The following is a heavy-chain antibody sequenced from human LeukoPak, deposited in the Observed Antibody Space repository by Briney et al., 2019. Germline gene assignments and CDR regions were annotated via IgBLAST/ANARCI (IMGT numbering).Heavy chain of an antibody. D-gene: IGHD3-10*01. CDR2: IYGNDDK. Sequence: SGPTLVKPTQTLTLTCTFSGFSLSTSGVAVGWIRQPPGKALEWLAFIYGNDDKRYSPSLKSKLTISKDTSKNQVVLIVTNMEPVDTATYYCTHSAPSYYCGSGSDFWFDPWGQGTLVTVSS. CDR3: THSAPSYYCGSGSDFWFDP. J-gene: IGHJ5*02. V-gene: IGHV2-5*01. CDR1: GFSLSTSGVA.